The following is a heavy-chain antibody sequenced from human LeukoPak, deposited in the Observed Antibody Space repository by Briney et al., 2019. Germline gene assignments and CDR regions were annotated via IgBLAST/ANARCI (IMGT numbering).Heavy chain of an antibody. D-gene: IGHD2-15*01. Sequence: GGSLRLSCAASGFTFSGYTMSWVRQAPGKGLEWVPGTSVSGDYTYYADSVKGRFTISRDNSKNTLYLQMNSLRAEDTAVYYCAKDAGSWELDYWGQGTLVTVSS. CDR3: AKDAGSWELDY. CDR1: GFTFSGYT. V-gene: IGHV3-23*01. CDR2: TSVSGDYT. J-gene: IGHJ4*02.